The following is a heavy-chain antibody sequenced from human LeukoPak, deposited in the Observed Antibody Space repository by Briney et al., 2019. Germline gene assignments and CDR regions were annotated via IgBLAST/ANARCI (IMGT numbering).Heavy chain of an antibody. Sequence: GGSLRLSCAASGFTFSDYGMSWVRQAPGKGLEYVSAISSNGGSTYYANSVKGRFTISRDNSKNTLYLQMGSLRAEDMAVYYCARAEASYYYDSSGYYCDYWGQGTLVTVSS. CDR2: ISSNGGST. J-gene: IGHJ4*02. V-gene: IGHV3-64*01. CDR1: GFTFSDYG. D-gene: IGHD3-22*01. CDR3: ARAEASYYYDSSGYYCDY.